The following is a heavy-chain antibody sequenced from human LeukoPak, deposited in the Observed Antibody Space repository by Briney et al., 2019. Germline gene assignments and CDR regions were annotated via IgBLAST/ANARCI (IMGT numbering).Heavy chain of an antibody. Sequence: PGGSLKLSCAASGFTFNSYAMSWVRQASGKGLEWVSTVTGSGSATYYADSVKGRFIISRDNSKNTLYLQMISLRADDTSLYYCAKAMSTVMGGTDYWGQGTLVTVSS. D-gene: IGHD4-17*01. V-gene: IGHV3-23*01. CDR2: VTGSGSAT. J-gene: IGHJ4*02. CDR3: AKAMSTVMGGTDY. CDR1: GFTFNSYA.